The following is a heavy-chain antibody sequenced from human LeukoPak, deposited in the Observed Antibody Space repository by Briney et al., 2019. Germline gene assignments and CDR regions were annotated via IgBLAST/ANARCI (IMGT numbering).Heavy chain of an antibody. V-gene: IGHV4-61*02. CDR2: ISSSGGT. J-gene: IGHJ3*02. Sequence: PSETLSLTCTVSGDSISSGDYYWSWIRQPAGKGLEWIGRISSSGGTNYNPSLKSRVTISVDTSKNQFSLKLSSVTAADTAVYFCARGPYSYDSSGAFDIWGQGTMVTASS. CDR3: ARGPYSYDSSGAFDI. D-gene: IGHD3-22*01. CDR1: GDSISSGDYY.